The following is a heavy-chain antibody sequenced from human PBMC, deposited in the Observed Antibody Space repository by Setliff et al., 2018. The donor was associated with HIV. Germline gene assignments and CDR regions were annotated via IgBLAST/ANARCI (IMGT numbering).Heavy chain of an antibody. Sequence: PGGSLRLSCAASGFTFSNYWMNWVRQAPGKGLEWVANIKQDGSEKYYVDSVKGRFTISRDNAKNSLYLQMNSLRAEDTAVYFCARDVAVAGTEFWGQGTLVTVSS. D-gene: IGHD6-19*01. J-gene: IGHJ4*02. CDR3: ARDVAVAGTEF. V-gene: IGHV3-7*01. CDR2: IKQDGSEK. CDR1: GFTFSNYW.